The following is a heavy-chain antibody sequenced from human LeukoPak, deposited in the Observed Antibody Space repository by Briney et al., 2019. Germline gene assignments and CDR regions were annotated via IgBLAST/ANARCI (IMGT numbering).Heavy chain of an antibody. D-gene: IGHD6-19*01. CDR3: ARVLTDSRGWYHFDY. CDR2: ITGTSSTI. Sequence: PGGSLRLSCAASGFTFSIYSMNWVRQAPGKGLEWVSYITGTSSTIYYADSVKGRFTVSRDNARNSLYLQMNSLRDEDTAVYYCARVLTDSRGWYHFDYWGQGTLVTVSS. J-gene: IGHJ4*02. CDR1: GFTFSIYS. V-gene: IGHV3-48*02.